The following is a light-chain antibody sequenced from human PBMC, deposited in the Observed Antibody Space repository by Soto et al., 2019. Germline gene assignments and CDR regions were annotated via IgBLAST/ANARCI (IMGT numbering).Light chain of an antibody. V-gene: IGKV1-39*01. CDR3: QQSYGTPPVT. J-gene: IGKJ5*01. CDR2: AAS. CDR1: QSISYY. Sequence: DIQMTQSPSSLSASVGDRVNITCRASQSISYYLNWYQQKPGEAPKLLIYAASSLQSGVPSRFSGSGSGTDFTLTISSLQPEDFATYYCQQSYGTPPVTFGQGTRLEN.